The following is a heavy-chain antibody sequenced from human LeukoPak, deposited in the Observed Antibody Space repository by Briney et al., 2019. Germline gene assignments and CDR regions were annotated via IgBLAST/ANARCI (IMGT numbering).Heavy chain of an antibody. CDR3: ASAIAAAGTG. J-gene: IGHJ4*02. Sequence: PSETLSLTCAVYGGSFSGYYWSWIRQPPGKGLEWIGEINHSGSTNYNPSLKSRVTIPVDTSKNQFSLKLSSVTAADTAVYYCASAIAAAGTGWGQGTLVTVSS. V-gene: IGHV4-34*01. CDR1: GGSFSGYY. D-gene: IGHD6-13*01. CDR2: INHSGST.